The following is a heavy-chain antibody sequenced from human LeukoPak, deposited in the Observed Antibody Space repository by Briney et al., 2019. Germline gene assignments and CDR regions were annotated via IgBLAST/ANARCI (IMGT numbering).Heavy chain of an antibody. CDR3: ARGLGYYDYVWGSYHKKYYFDY. V-gene: IGHV4-30-2*01. D-gene: IGHD3-16*02. J-gene: IGHJ4*02. CDR1: GGSISSGGYS. CDR2: INHSGST. Sequence: SQTLSLTCAVSGGSISSGGYSWSWIRQPPGKGLEWIGEINHSGSTNYNPSLKSRVTISVDTSKNQFSLKLSSVTAADTAVYYCARGLGYYDYVWGSYHKKYYFDYWGQGTLVTVSS.